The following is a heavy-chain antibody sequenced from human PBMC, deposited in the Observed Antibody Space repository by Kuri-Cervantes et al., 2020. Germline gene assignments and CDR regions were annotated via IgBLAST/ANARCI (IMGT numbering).Heavy chain of an antibody. Sequence: GESLKISCAASGFTFDDYGMSWVRQAPGKGLEWVSGINWNGGSTGYADSVKGRFTISRDNAKNSLYLQMNSLRAEDTAVYYCARDDVTTSGLVYYYGMDVRGQGTTVTVSS. D-gene: IGHD3/OR15-3a*01. V-gene: IGHV3-20*04. CDR3: ARDDVTTSGLVYYYGMDV. CDR1: GFTFDDYG. CDR2: INWNGGST. J-gene: IGHJ6*02.